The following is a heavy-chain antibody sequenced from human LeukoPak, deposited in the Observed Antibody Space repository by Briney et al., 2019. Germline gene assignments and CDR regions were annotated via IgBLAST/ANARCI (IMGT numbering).Heavy chain of an antibody. Sequence: AETLSLTCAVYGGSFSGYYWSWIRQPPGKGLEWIGEINHSGSTNYNPSLKSRVTISVDTSKNQFSLKLSSVTAADTAVYYCARGGKGGTGYFDYWGQGTLVTVSS. J-gene: IGHJ4*02. V-gene: IGHV4-34*01. CDR3: ARGGKGGTGYFDY. CDR2: INHSGST. CDR1: GGSFSGYY. D-gene: IGHD1-1*01.